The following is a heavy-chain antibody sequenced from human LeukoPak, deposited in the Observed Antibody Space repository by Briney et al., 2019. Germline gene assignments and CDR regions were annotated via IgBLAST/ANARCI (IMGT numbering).Heavy chain of an antibody. D-gene: IGHD3-3*01. Sequence: SETLSLTCAVYGGSFSGYYWSWIRQPPGKGLEWIGETNHSGSTNYNPSLKSRVTISVDTSKNQFSLKLSSVTAADTAVYYCASLDYDFWSGYLYYFDYWGQGTLVTVSS. CDR1: GGSFSGYY. CDR3: ASLDYDFWSGYLYYFDY. J-gene: IGHJ4*02. CDR2: TNHSGST. V-gene: IGHV4-34*01.